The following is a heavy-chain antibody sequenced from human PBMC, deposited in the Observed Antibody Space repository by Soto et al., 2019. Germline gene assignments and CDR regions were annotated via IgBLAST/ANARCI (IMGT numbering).Heavy chain of an antibody. CDR1: GGSISSSSYY. Sequence: QLQLQESGPGLVKPSETLSLTCTVSGGSISSSSYYWGWIRQPPGKGLEWIGSIYYSGSTYYNPSLKSRVTISVDTSKNQFSLKLSSVTAADTAVYYCAATPVAGRRYFDYWGQGTLVTVSS. CDR2: IYYSGST. CDR3: AATPVAGRRYFDY. J-gene: IGHJ4*02. V-gene: IGHV4-39*01. D-gene: IGHD6-19*01.